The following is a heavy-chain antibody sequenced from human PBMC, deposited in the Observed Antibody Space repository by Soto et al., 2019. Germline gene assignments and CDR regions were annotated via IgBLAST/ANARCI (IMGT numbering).Heavy chain of an antibody. CDR3: ARVEVPESSSWHPCDP. D-gene: IGHD6-13*01. CDR1: GGSFSGYY. V-gene: IGHV4-34*12. CDR2: IFYSGST. J-gene: IGHJ5*02. Sequence: SETLSLTCAVYGGSFSGYYWTWIRRPPGKGLEWIGSIFYSGSTYYNPSLKSRVTISVDKSKNQFSLKLTSVTAADTAVYYCARVEVPESSSWHPCDPWGQGALVTVSS.